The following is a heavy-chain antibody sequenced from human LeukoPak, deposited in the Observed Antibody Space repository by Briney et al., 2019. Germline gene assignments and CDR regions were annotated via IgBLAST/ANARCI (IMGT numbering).Heavy chain of an antibody. CDR3: ARDPDDFWSGYGDY. V-gene: IGHV3-30-3*01. J-gene: IGHJ4*02. D-gene: IGHD3-3*01. CDR2: ISYDGNNK. Sequence: PGGSLRLSCAASGFTFRSYSMHWVRQAPGKGLEWVAVISYDGNNKYYADSVKDRFTISRDNSKNTLFLQMNSLRAEDTAVYHCARDPDDFWSGYGDYWGQGTLVTVSS. CDR1: GFTFRSYS.